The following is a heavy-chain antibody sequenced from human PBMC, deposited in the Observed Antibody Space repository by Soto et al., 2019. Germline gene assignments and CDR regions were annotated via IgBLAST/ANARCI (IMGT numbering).Heavy chain of an antibody. V-gene: IGHV3-73*01. J-gene: IGHJ5*02. Sequence: GSLRLSCAASGFTFSGSAMHWVRQASGKGLEWVGRIRSKANSYATAYAASVKGRFTISRDDSKNTAYLQMNSLKTEDTAVYYCTRRNYYDSSGYSHRGPKYNWFDPWGQGTLVTVSS. CDR1: GFTFSGSA. CDR2: IRSKANSYAT. CDR3: TRRNYYDSSGYSHRGPKYNWFDP. D-gene: IGHD3-22*01.